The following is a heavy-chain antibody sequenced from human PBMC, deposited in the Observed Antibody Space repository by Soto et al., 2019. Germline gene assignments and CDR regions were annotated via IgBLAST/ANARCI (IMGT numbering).Heavy chain of an antibody. V-gene: IGHV3-23*01. CDR3: AGGLDS. J-gene: IGHJ4*02. CDR1: GFTFSNYG. CDR2: IDGIGSST. D-gene: IGHD2-15*01. Sequence: EVQLLESGGGLVQPGRSLRLSCAASGFTFSNYGMKWVRQAPGKGLEWVSGIDGIGSSTYYADSVKGRFTISRDNSKNTLFLQMNSLRAEDTALYYCAGGLDSWGQGTLVTVSS.